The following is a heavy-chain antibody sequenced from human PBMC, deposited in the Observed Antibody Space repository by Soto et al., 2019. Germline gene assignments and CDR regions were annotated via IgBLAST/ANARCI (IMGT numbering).Heavy chain of an antibody. J-gene: IGHJ4*02. V-gene: IGHV4-39*01. Sequence: QLQLQESGPGLVKPSETLSLTCTVSGGSISSSSYYWGWIRQPPGKGLEWIGSIYYGGSTYYNPSLKSRVTISVDTSKNQFSLKLSSVTAADTAVYYCARRYYYDSSGYYFDYWGQGTLVTVSS. D-gene: IGHD3-22*01. CDR1: GGSISSSSYY. CDR2: IYYGGST. CDR3: ARRYYYDSSGYYFDY.